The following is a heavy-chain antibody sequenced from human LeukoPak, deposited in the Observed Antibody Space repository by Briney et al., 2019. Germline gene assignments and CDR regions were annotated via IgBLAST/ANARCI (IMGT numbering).Heavy chain of an antibody. D-gene: IGHD2-2*01. CDR2: IYYSGST. V-gene: IGHV4-30-4*08. Sequence: SQTLSLTCTVSGGSISSGDYYWSWIRQPPGKGLEWIGYIYYSGSTYYNPSLKSRVTISVDTSKNQFSLKLSSVTAADTAVYYCARRTLVVVPAATDWFDPWGQGTLVTVSS. CDR3: ARRTLVVVPAATDWFDP. CDR1: GGSISSGDYY. J-gene: IGHJ5*02.